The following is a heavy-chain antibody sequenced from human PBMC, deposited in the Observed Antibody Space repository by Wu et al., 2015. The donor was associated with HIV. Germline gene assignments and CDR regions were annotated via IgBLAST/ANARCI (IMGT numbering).Heavy chain of an antibody. Sequence: QVQLVQSGAEVKKPGASVKVSCKASGYTFTSYDVTWVRQAPGQGLEWMGWISAYNGNTKYAQKLQGRVTMTTDTSTSTAYMELRSLKSDDTAVYYCARVEYTYASIPPGDYWGQGTLVTVSS. V-gene: IGHV1-18*01. D-gene: IGHD2-2*01. J-gene: IGHJ4*02. CDR3: ARVEYTYASIPPGDY. CDR2: ISAYNGNT. CDR1: GYTFTSYD.